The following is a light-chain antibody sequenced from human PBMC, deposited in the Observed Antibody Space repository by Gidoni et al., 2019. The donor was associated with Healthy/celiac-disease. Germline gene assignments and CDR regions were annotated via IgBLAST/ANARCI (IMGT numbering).Light chain of an antibody. V-gene: IGKV1-39*01. CDR2: AAS. J-gene: IGKJ3*01. CDR3: QQTYSFPVT. CDR1: QSISKY. Sequence: DIQMTQSPSSLSASVGDRVTVTCRASQSISKYLNWYQQRTGKAPKHLIYAASSLQSGVSSRFSGSGSGADFTLTISSLQPEDVASYHSQQTYSFPVTFGPGTKVDI.